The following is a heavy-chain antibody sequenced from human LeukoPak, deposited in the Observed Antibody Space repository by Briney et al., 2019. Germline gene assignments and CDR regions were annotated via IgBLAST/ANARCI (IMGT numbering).Heavy chain of an antibody. V-gene: IGHV4-34*01. J-gene: IGHJ5*02. CDR3: AKSLYGSGSYYNWFDP. D-gene: IGHD3-10*01. CDR2: INHRGST. CDR1: GGSFSGYC. Sequence: KPSETLSLTCVVYGGSFSGYCWSWIRQSPGKGLEWIGEINHRGSTNYNPSLKRRVTISLDTSKNQFSLKLSSVTAADTAVYYCAKSLYGSGSYYNWFDPWGQGTLVTVSS.